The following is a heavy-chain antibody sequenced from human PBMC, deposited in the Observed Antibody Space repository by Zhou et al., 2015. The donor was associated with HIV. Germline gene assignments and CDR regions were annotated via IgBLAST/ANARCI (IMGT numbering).Heavy chain of an antibody. J-gene: IGHJ3*02. CDR3: ARDLYMGYCSGGSCPERYAFDI. D-gene: IGHD2-15*01. V-gene: IGHV1-46*01. Sequence: QVQLVQSGAEVKKPGASVKVSCKASGYTFTSYYMHWVRQAPGQGLEWMGIINPSGGSTSYAQKFQGRVTMTRDTSTSTVYMELSRLRSDDTAVYYCARDLYMGYCSGGSCPERYAFDIWAKGQWSRLF. CDR1: GYTFTSYY. CDR2: INPSGGST.